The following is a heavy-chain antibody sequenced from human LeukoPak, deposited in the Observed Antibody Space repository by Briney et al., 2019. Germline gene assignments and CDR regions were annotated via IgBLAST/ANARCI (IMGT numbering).Heavy chain of an antibody. CDR3: AKGTGKSTLNWFDP. J-gene: IGHJ5*02. Sequence: GGSLRLSCAASGFTFTIYWMTWVRQAPGKGLEWVANINQDGTEKYYVDSVKGRFTISRDNAKNSPYLQMNSLRTEDTALYYCAKGTGKSTLNWFDPWGRGTLVTVSS. V-gene: IGHV3-7*03. CDR2: INQDGTEK. CDR1: GFTFTIYW. D-gene: IGHD1-14*01.